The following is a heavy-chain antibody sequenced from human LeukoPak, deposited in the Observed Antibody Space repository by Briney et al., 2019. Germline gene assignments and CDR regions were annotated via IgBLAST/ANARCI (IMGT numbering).Heavy chain of an antibody. D-gene: IGHD3-10*01. CDR1: GGTFSSYA. CDR2: IIPIFGTA. Sequence: SVKVSCKASGGTFSSYAISWVRQAPGQGLEWMGGIIPIFGTANYAQKFQGRVTITADESTSTAYMELSSLKASDTAMYYCVLGFGSGRPYNWFDPWGQGTLVTVSS. V-gene: IGHV1-69*13. CDR3: VLGFGSGRPYNWFDP. J-gene: IGHJ5*02.